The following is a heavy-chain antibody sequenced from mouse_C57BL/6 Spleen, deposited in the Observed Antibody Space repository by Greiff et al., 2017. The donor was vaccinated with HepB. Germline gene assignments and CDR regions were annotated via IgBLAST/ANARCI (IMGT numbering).Heavy chain of an antibody. CDR3: ADYGTSPAWFAY. J-gene: IGHJ3*01. Sequence: QVQLQQSGPELVKPGASVKISCKASGYSFTSYYIHWMKQRPGQGLEWIGWIYPGSGNTKYNEKFKGKATLTADTSSSTAYMQLSSLTSEDSAVYYCADYGTSPAWFAYWGQGTLVTVSA. CDR1: GYSFTSYY. CDR2: IYPGSGNT. V-gene: IGHV1-66*01. D-gene: IGHD2-1*01.